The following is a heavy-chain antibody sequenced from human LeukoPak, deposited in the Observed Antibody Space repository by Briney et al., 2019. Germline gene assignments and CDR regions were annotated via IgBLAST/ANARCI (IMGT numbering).Heavy chain of an antibody. D-gene: IGHD2-21*02. J-gene: IGHJ5*02. CDR1: GFTFSTCA. CDR2: ISPGDDRT. CDR3: AKSVTADP. Sequence: PGGSLRLSCAASGFTFSTCALSWVRQAPGKGLEWVSAISPGDDRTYYADSVKGRFAISRDNSKNTLYLQMHSLRAEDTAVYYCAKSVTADPWGQGTLVTVSS. V-gene: IGHV3-23*01.